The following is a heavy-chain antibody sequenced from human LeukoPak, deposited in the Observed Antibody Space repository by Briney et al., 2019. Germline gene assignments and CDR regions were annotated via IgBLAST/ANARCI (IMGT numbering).Heavy chain of an antibody. Sequence: GGSLRLSCAASGFTFSDYYMSWIRQAPGKGLEWVSYISSSSYTNYADSVKGRFTISRDNAKNSLYLQMNSLRAEDTAVYYCARAQYSSSSGFFFDYWGQGTLVTVSS. D-gene: IGHD6-6*01. CDR1: GFTFSDYY. V-gene: IGHV3-11*06. CDR3: ARAQYSSSSGFFFDY. J-gene: IGHJ4*02. CDR2: ISSSSYT.